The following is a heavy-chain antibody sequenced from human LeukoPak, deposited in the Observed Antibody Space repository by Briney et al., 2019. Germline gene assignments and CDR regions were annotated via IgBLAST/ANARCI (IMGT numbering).Heavy chain of an antibody. CDR2: IYYSGST. V-gene: IGHV4-39*01. J-gene: IGHJ5*02. Sequence: SETLSLTCTVSGGSISSSSYYWGWIRQPPGKGLEWIGSIYYSGSTYYNPSLKSRVTISVDTSKNQFSLKLSSVTAADTAVYYCARQKPYYYDSSGYDPNWFDPWGQGTLVTVSS. CDR3: ARQKPYYYDSSGYDPNWFDP. D-gene: IGHD3-22*01. CDR1: GGSISSSSYY.